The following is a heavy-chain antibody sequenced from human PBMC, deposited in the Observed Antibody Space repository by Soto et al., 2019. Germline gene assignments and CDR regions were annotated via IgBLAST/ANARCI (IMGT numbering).Heavy chain of an antibody. J-gene: IGHJ4*02. CDR1: GYTFTSYA. Sequence: QVQLVQSGAEVKKPGASVKVSCKASGYTFTSYAMHWVRQAPGQRLEWMGWINAGNGNTKYSQKFQGRVTITRDTSASTAYMELSSLRSEDTAVYYCARVRLIAVAGTGFDYWGQGTLVTVSS. D-gene: IGHD6-19*01. CDR2: INAGNGNT. CDR3: ARVRLIAVAGTGFDY. V-gene: IGHV1-3*01.